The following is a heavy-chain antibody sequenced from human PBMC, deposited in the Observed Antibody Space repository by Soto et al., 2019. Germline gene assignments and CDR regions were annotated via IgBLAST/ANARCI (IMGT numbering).Heavy chain of an antibody. J-gene: IGHJ4*02. Sequence: GASVKVSCKASGYTFTSYAMHWVRQAPGQGLEWMGIINPSNNNAKYSQKFQGRVTMTRDTSTSTVYMELSSLRSEDTAVYYCARDGGTYGDLDYWGQGTLVTVSS. D-gene: IGHD4-17*01. V-gene: IGHV1-3*01. CDR1: GYTFTSYA. CDR2: INPSNNNA. CDR3: ARDGGTYGDLDY.